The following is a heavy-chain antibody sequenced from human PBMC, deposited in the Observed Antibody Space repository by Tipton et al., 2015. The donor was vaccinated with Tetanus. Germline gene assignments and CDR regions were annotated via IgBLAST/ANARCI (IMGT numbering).Heavy chain of an antibody. CDR2: IIPMFGTE. CDR3: ARDQNGDFVY. V-gene: IGHV1-69*01. J-gene: IGHJ4*02. CDR1: GGTLNSYT. Sequence: QVQLVQSGAEVKRPGSSVKVSCKASGGTLNSYTITWVRQAPGQGLEWMGGIIPMFGTETYSQDLQGRVSITADESTGTAYMELTNLKSEDTAVYYCARDQNGDFVYWGQGTLVTVSS. D-gene: IGHD4-17*01.